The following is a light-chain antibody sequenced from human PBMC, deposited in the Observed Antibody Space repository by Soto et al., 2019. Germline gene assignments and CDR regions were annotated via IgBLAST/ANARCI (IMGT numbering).Light chain of an antibody. V-gene: IGLV2-14*01. J-gene: IGLJ7*01. Sequence: QSALTQPASVSGSPGQSITISCTGTGSDVGGNDYVSWYQQHPGKAPKLLIYEVTNRPSGVSNRFSGSKSGNTASLTISGLQAEDETDYYCSSKTSRGTVVFGGGTQLTVL. CDR3: SSKTSRGTVV. CDR1: GSDVGGNDY. CDR2: EVT.